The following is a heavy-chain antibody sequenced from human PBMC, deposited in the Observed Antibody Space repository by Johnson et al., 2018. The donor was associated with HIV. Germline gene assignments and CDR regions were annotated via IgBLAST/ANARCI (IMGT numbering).Heavy chain of an antibody. J-gene: IGHJ3*02. V-gene: IGHV3-30*18. CDR3: ANVRWPDAFDI. D-gene: IGHD4-23*01. Sequence: QVQLMESGGGVVQPGRSLRLSCAASGFTFSSYGMHWVRQAPGKGLEWVAVISYDGSNKYYADSVKGRFTISRDNSKNTLYLQMNSLRAEDTAVYYCANVRWPDAFDIWGQGTMVTVSS. CDR2: ISYDGSNK. CDR1: GFTFSSYG.